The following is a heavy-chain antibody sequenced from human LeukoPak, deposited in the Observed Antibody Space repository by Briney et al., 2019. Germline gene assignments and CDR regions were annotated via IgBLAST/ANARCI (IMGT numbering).Heavy chain of an antibody. CDR2: ISGSGGST. Sequence: GGSLRLSCAASGFTFSSYAMSWVRQAPGKGLEWGSAISGSGGSTYYADSVKGRFTISRDNSKNTLYLQMNSLRAEDTAVYYCAKDGVVATINWGIYYFDYWGQGTLVTVSS. D-gene: IGHD5-12*01. CDR3: AKDGVVATINWGIYYFDY. V-gene: IGHV3-23*01. J-gene: IGHJ4*02. CDR1: GFTFSSYA.